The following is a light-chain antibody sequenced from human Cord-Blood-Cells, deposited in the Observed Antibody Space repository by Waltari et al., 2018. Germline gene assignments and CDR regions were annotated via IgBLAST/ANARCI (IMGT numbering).Light chain of an antibody. CDR3: AARDDSLNGWV. CDR1: SSTIGSNT. CDR2: RNN. Sequence: QPVLTQPPSASGTPGQWVTISCSGSSSTIGSNTVNWYQQLPGKAPKLLIYRNNQRPSGVPDRFSGSKSGTSASLAISGLQSEDEADYYCAARDDSLNGWVFGGGTKLTVL. J-gene: IGLJ3*02. V-gene: IGLV1-44*01.